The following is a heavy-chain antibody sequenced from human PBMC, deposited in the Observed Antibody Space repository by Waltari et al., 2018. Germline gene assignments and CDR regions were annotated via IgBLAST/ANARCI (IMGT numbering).Heavy chain of an antibody. CDR3: ARDLRDNWFDP. CDR1: GGSISSYY. J-gene: IGHJ5*02. CDR2: IYYSGST. V-gene: IGHV4-59*01. Sequence: QVQLQESGPGLVKPSETLSLTCTVSGGSISSYYWRWIRQPPGKGLEWIGYIYYSGSTNYNPSLKSRVTISVDTSKNQFSLKLSSVTAADTAVYYCARDLRDNWFDPWGQGTLVTVSS.